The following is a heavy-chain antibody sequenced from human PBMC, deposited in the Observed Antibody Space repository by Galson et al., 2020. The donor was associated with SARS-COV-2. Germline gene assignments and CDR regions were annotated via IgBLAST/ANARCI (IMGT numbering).Heavy chain of an antibody. CDR1: GFTFDDYA. CDR3: AKDNYDILTGYSNYYYYYMDV. CDR2: ISWDGGST. J-gene: IGHJ6*03. D-gene: IGHD3-9*01. Sequence: GGSLRLSCAASGFTFDDYAMHWVRQAPGKGLEWVSLISWDGGSTYYADSVKGRFTISRDNSKNSLYLQMNSLRAEDTALYYCAKDNYDILTGYSNYYYYYMDVWGKGTTVTVSS. V-gene: IGHV3-43D*03.